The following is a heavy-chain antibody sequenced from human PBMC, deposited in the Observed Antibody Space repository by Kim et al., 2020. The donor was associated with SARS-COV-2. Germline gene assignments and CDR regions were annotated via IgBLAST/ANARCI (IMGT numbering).Heavy chain of an antibody. D-gene: IGHD6-19*01. CDR3: ARDPGSSGWFDAFDI. J-gene: IGHJ3*02. CDR2: IYYSGST. CDR1: GGSISSYY. Sequence: SETLSLTCTVSGGSISSYYWSWIRQPPGKGLEWIGYIYYSGSTNYNPSLKSRVTISVDTSKNQFSLKLSSVTAADTAVYYCARDPGSSGWFDAFDIWGQGTMVTVSS. V-gene: IGHV4-59*13.